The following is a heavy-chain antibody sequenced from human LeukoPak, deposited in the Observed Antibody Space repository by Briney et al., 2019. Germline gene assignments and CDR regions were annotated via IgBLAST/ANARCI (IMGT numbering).Heavy chain of an antibody. V-gene: IGHV4-61*02. Sequence: PSETLSLTCTVSGGSISSGSYYWSWSRQPAGKGLGWIGRIYTSGSTNYNPSLKSRVIISVDTSKNQFSLKLSSVTAADTAVYYCARDSQLLFPIWFDPWGQGTLVTVSS. CDR2: IYTSGST. CDR3: ARDSQLLFPIWFDP. D-gene: IGHD2-2*01. J-gene: IGHJ5*02. CDR1: GGSISSGSYY.